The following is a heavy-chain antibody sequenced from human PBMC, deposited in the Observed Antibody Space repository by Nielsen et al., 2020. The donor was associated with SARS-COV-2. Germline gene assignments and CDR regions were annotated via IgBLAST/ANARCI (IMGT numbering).Heavy chain of an antibody. D-gene: IGHD1-26*01. J-gene: IGHJ4*02. CDR3: AKEGNSGSAYGQ. Sequence: GESLKISCVASGFIFSSYAMNWVRQAPGKGLEWVSTISGSGGGTYYADSVKGRFSISRDNSKNMLYLQMNSLRAEDTALYYCAKEGNSGSAYGQWGQGTLVTVSS. V-gene: IGHV3-23*01. CDR2: ISGSGGGT. CDR1: GFIFSSYA.